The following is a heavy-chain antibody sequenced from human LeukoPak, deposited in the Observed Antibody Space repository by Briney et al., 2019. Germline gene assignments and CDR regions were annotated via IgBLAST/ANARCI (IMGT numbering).Heavy chain of an antibody. V-gene: IGHV1-2*02. CDR1: GYTFTGYY. CDR3: ARDYYGSGSYYN. J-gene: IGHJ4*02. CDR2: INPNSGGT. D-gene: IGHD3-10*01. Sequence: ASVKVSCKASGYTFTGYYMHWVRQAPGQGLEWMGWINPNSGGTNYAQKFQGRVTMTRDTSISTAYMELSRLRSDDTAVYYCARDYYGSGSYYNWGQGTLVTVSS.